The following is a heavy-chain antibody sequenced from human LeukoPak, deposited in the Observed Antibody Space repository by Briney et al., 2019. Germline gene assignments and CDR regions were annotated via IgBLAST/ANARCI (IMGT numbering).Heavy chain of an antibody. CDR1: GFTFSSYA. V-gene: IGHV3-23*01. D-gene: IGHD2-2*03. J-gene: IGHJ4*02. CDR3: AKEAGYCSTTTCYVDY. CDR2: ISGSGGST. Sequence: GGSLRLSCAASGFTFSSYAMSWVRQAPGKGLEWVSGISGSGGSTYYADSVKGRFTISRDNSKNTLYLQMNSLRAEDTAVYYCAKEAGYCSTTTCYVDYWGQGILVTVSS.